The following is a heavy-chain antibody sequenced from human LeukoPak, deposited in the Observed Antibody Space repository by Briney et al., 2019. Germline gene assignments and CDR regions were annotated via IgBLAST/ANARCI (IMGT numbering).Heavy chain of an antibody. V-gene: IGHV3-23*01. J-gene: IGHJ4*02. CDR1: GFTFSSYA. CDR3: AKTSGDPHSSLNYYFDY. CDR2: ISGSGGST. D-gene: IGHD6-13*01. Sequence: GGSLRLSCAASGFTFSSYAMSWVRQAPGKGLEWVSAISGSGGSTYYADSVKGRFTISRDNSKNTLYLQMNSLRAEDTAVYYCAKTSGDPHSSLNYYFDYWGQGTLVTVSS.